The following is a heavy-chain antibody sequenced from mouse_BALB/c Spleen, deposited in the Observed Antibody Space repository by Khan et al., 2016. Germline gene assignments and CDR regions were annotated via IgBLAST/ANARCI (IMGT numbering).Heavy chain of an antibody. CDR1: GYTFTNYG. CDR2: INTYTGDT. V-gene: IGHV9-3-1*01. CDR3: ARPAF. J-gene: IGHJ2*01. Sequence: QIQLVQSGPELKKPGETVKISCRTSGYTFTNYGMNWVKQAPGKDLKWMGWINTYTGDTAYADDFKGRVAFSLETSASTAYLQINNLKNEDTESSFCARPAFWGQGTILTVSS.